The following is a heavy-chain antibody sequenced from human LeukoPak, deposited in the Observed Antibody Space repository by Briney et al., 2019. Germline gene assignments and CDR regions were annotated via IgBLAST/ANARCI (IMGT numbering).Heavy chain of an antibody. CDR2: MNPNSGNT. V-gene: IGHV1-8*01. J-gene: IGHJ4*02. D-gene: IGHD5-12*01. CDR1: GYTFTTYD. Sequence: GASVKVSCKTSGYTFTTYDINWVRQATGQGLEWMGWMNPNSGNTGYAQKFQGRVTMTRNNHITTAYIELSSLRSEDTAVYYCARVEFNGGYSHIYWGQGTLVTVSS. CDR3: ARVEFNGGYSHIY.